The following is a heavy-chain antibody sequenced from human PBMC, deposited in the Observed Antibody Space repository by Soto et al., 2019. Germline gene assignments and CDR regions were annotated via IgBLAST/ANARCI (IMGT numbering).Heavy chain of an antibody. CDR2: ISSGSGTR. J-gene: IGHJ4*02. CDR1: GFKFSGYG. Sequence: VQLVNSGGGLVQPGGSLRLSCAASGFKFSGYGMNWVRQAPGKGLEWVSYISSGSGTRTYASSVRGRFTISRDNARSSLYLQLNSLRDDDTGVSYCARGGIGRPDYWGQGTLVLVSS. D-gene: IGHD6-13*01. V-gene: IGHV3-48*02. CDR3: ARGGIGRPDY.